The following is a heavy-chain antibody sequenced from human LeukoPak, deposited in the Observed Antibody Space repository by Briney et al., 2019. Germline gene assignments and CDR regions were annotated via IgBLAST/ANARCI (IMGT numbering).Heavy chain of an antibody. D-gene: IGHD5-18*01. Sequence: GGSLRLSCAASGFTFDTHAMSWVRQAPGKGLEWGSGINGNGASTYYSDSVKGRFTISRDNSKNTLYLQMSTLRAEDTAVYYCAKDQGYSYYYLDYWGQGTLVTDSS. CDR2: INGNGAST. CDR1: GFTFDTHA. CDR3: AKDQGYSYYYLDY. J-gene: IGHJ4*02. V-gene: IGHV3-23*01.